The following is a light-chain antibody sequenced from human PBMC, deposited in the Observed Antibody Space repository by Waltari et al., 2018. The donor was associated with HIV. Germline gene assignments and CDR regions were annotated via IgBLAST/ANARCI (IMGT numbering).Light chain of an antibody. V-gene: IGLV1-47*01. CDR2: RNN. CDR3: ATWDDTLSGPV. J-gene: IGLJ2*01. CDR1: SSNIGGNY. Sequence: QSLLTQAPSASGTAGQRVTISRSGSSSNIGGNYVYWYHQFPGTAPKRLIDRNNQRPSGVPARFSGSKSGTSASLAISGLRSEDEADYYCATWDDTLSGPVFGGGTKLTVL.